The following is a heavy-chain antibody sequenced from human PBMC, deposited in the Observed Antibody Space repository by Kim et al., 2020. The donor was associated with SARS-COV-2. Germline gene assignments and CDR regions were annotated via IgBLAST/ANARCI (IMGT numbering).Heavy chain of an antibody. CDR1: GFTFSSYS. CDR2: ISSSSSYI. V-gene: IGHV3-21*01. CDR3: ARGLRLGDYFDY. D-gene: IGHD3-16*01. Sequence: GGSLRLSCAASGFTFSSYSMNWVRQAPGKGLEWVSSISSSSSYIYYADSVKGRFTISRDNAKNSLYLQMNSLRAEDTAVYYCARGLRLGDYFDYWGQGTLVTVSS. J-gene: IGHJ4*02.